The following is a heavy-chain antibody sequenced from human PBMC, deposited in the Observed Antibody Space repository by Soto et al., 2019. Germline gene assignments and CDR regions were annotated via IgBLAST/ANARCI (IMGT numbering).Heavy chain of an antibody. Sequence: SETLSLTCTVSGGSISSSNLCWGWIRQPPGKGLEWIGYIYYSGSAYYNPSLKSRVTISVDTSKNQFSLRLSSVTVADTAVYYCARGRTFSAPWGQGILVTVSS. J-gene: IGHJ5*02. CDR1: GGSISSSNLC. D-gene: IGHD3-16*01. CDR3: ARGRTFSAP. V-gene: IGHV4-39*07. CDR2: IYYSGSA.